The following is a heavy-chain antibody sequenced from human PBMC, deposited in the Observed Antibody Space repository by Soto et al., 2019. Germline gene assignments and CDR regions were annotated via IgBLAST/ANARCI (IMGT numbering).Heavy chain of an antibody. Sequence: SETLSLTCAVYGGSFSGYYWSWIRQPPGKGLEWIGEINHSGSTYYNPSLKSRVTISVDRSKNQFSLKLSSVTAADTAVYYCARGEGDSSGYYLYGYWGQGTLDTVSS. J-gene: IGHJ4*02. D-gene: IGHD3-22*01. CDR2: INHSGST. V-gene: IGHV4-34*01. CDR1: GGSFSGYY. CDR3: ARGEGDSSGYYLYGY.